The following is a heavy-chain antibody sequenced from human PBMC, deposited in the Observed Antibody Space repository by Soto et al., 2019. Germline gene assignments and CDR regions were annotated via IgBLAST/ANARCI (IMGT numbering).Heavy chain of an antibody. CDR2: ISAYNGNT. D-gene: IGHD3-22*01. V-gene: IGHV1-18*01. CDR1: GYTFTSYG. Sequence: VKVSCKASGYTFTSYGISWVRQAPGQGLEWMGWISAYNGNTNYAQKLQGRVTMTTDTSTSTAYMELRSLRSDDTAVYYCAIVDSSGYYTFFDYWGQGTLVTVSS. J-gene: IGHJ4*02. CDR3: AIVDSSGYYTFFDY.